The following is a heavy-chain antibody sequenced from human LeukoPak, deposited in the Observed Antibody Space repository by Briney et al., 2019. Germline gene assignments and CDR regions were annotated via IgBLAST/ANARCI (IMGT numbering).Heavy chain of an antibody. CDR1: GGSISSSSYY. J-gene: IGHJ4*02. V-gene: IGHV4-39*07. D-gene: IGHD6-6*01. CDR2: IYYSGST. CDR3: ASELVSSSSALSFDY. Sequence: SETLSLTCTVSGGSISSSSYYWGWIRQPPGKGLEWIGSIYYSGSTYYNPSLKSRVTISVDTSKNQFSLKLSSVTAADTAVYYCASELVSSSSALSFDYWGQGTLVTVSS.